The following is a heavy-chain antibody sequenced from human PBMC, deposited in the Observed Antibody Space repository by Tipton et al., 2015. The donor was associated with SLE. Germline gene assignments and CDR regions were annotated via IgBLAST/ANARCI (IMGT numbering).Heavy chain of an antibody. D-gene: IGHD2-2*01. J-gene: IGHJ3*01. CDR3: ARMGLCTTTTCNEGAFDV. CDR1: GASISSSSYY. V-gene: IGHV4-39*07. CDR2: VYYSGST. Sequence: LRLSCTVSGASISSSSYYWVWFRQPPGKGLEWTGSVYYSGSTSYNPSLKSRVTMSVDTSKSQFSLKLTFVSAADTAIYYCARMGLCTTTTCNEGAFDVWGQGSMVTVSS.